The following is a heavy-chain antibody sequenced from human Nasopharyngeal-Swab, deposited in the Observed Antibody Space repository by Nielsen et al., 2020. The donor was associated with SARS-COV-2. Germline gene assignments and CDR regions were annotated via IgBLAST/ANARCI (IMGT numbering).Heavy chain of an antibody. Sequence: SVTVSCQASGGTFSSYAISWVRPSPGQWLEWILSILPIVGITNHAQKFQGRVTITADKSTNTVYVELRSLTSEDTAVYYCASREDSLTGSSFDYWGQGTLITVSS. CDR3: ASREDSLTGSSFDY. CDR2: ILPIVGIT. V-gene: IGHV1-69*04. CDR1: GGTFSSYA. J-gene: IGHJ4*02. D-gene: IGHD3-9*01.